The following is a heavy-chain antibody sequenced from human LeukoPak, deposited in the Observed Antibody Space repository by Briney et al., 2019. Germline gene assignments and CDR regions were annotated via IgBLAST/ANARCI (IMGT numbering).Heavy chain of an antibody. V-gene: IGHV3-21*01. J-gene: IGHJ4*02. CDR2: VTTIDPRV. CDR3: ARHPSSDRFQYYDY. CDR1: EFTFSRYG. Sequence: GGSLRLSCGASEFTFSRYGILWVRQAPGKGLEWVASVTTIDPRVYYADSVRGRFTISRDTANNSVYLEMNALTAEDTGVYYCARHPSSDRFQYYDYWGQGALVTVSS. D-gene: IGHD6-19*01.